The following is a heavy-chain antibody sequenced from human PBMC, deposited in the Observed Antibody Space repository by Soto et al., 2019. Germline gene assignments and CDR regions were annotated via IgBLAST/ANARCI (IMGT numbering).Heavy chain of an antibody. D-gene: IGHD2-15*01. Sequence: QVQLVQSGAEVRQPASSVKVSCKPSGGTFSSYAISWLRQAPGQGLEWMGGIVPIVDTSTYAQKFQGRVTITADEWIITAYMEPSTLRSADTAVYDCVRSVAIPSSPDNWRQGTLVTVSS. CDR2: IVPIVDTS. V-gene: IGHV1-69*12. J-gene: IGHJ4*02. CDR1: GGTFSSYA. CDR3: VRSVAIPSSPDN.